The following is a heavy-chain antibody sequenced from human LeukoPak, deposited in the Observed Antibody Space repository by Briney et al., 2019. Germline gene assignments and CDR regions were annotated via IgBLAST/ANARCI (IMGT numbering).Heavy chain of an antibody. Sequence: GGSLRLSCAASGFTFSSYWMHWVRQAPGKGLVWVSRINSDGSSTSYADSVKGRFTISRDNAKNTLYLQMNTLRAEDTAAYYCAREEGYCTSTSCHAGGHAFDIWGQGTMVTVSP. CDR1: GFTFSSYW. CDR2: INSDGSST. D-gene: IGHD2-2*01. CDR3: AREEGYCTSTSCHAGGHAFDI. V-gene: IGHV3-74*01. J-gene: IGHJ3*02.